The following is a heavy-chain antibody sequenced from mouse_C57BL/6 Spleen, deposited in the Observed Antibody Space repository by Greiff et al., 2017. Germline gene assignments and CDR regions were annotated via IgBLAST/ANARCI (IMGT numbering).Heavy chain of an antibody. CDR2: IYPRSGNT. CDR1: GYTFTSYG. D-gene: IGHD3-2*02. CDR3: AREEASYFDY. J-gene: IGHJ2*01. Sequence: QVQLQQSGAELARPGASVKLSCKASGYTFTSYGISWVKQSTGQGLEWIGEIYPRSGNTYYNEKFKGKATLTADKSSSTAYMELRSLTSKDSAVCFCAREEASYFDYWRQDTTLTVSS. V-gene: IGHV1-81*01.